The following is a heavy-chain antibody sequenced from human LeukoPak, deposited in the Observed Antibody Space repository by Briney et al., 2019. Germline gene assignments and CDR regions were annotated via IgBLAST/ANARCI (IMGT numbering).Heavy chain of an antibody. CDR3: ARGLTSNGWPYYFDY. CDR1: GGSISSYY. J-gene: IGHJ4*02. Sequence: PSETLSLTCTVSGGSISSYYWSWIRQPPGKGLEWIGYIYYSGSTNYNPSLKSRVTISVDTSKNQFSLKLSSVTAADTAVYYCARGLTSNGWPYYFDYWGQGTLVTVSS. CDR2: IYYSGST. V-gene: IGHV4-59*01. D-gene: IGHD6-19*01.